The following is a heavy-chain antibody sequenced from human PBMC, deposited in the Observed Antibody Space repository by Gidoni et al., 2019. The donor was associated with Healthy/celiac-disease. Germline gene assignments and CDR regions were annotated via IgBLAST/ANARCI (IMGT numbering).Heavy chain of an antibody. V-gene: IGHV4-34*01. D-gene: IGHD4-4*01. Sequence: QVQLQQWGAGLLKPSETLSLTCAVYGGSFGGYYWRWIRQPPGKGLEWIGEINHSGSTNYNPSLKSRVTISVDTSKNQFSLKLSSVTAADTAVYYCARGILVTSFPYYFDYWGQGTLVTVSS. CDR3: ARGILVTSFPYYFDY. J-gene: IGHJ4*02. CDR1: GGSFGGYY. CDR2: INHSGST.